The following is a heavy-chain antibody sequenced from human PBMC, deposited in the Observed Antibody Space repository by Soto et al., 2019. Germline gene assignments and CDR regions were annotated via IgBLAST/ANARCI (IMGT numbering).Heavy chain of an antibody. V-gene: IGHV4-61*05. CDR1: GGSISISSYY. Sequence: SETLSLTCSVSGGSISISSYYWVWIRQPPGKGLEWIGYIYCSGSTNYKPSLKSRVTISVDTSKNQFSLKLSSVTAADTAVYYCARQEQVAYGSGSYYWDYYYYYMDVWGKGTTVTVSS. J-gene: IGHJ6*03. CDR3: ARQEQVAYGSGSYYWDYYYYYMDV. D-gene: IGHD3-10*01. CDR2: IYCSGST.